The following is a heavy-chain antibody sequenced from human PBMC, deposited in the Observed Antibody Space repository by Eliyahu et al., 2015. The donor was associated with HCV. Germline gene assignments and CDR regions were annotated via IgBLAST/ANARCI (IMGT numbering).Heavy chain of an antibody. CDR1: GFTFSTNG. V-gene: IGHV3-30*18. CDR2: ISYDGNNE. Sequence: QVHLVESGGGVVQPGXSLRLSCEASGFTFSTNGMHWVRQAPGEGLEWVAVISYDGNNEFYTDSVKGRFTISRDNFRSMVFLQMNSLRAEDTAMYYCAKADYDPLTGDDYYGIDVWGQGTMVTVSS. D-gene: IGHD3-9*01. J-gene: IGHJ6*02. CDR3: AKADYDPLTGDDYYGIDV.